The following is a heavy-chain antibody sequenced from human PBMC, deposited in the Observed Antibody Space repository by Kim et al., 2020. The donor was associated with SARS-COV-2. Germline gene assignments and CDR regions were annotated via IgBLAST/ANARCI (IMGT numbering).Heavy chain of an antibody. Sequence: SETLSLTCTVSGGSISSGGYYWSWIRQHPGKGLEWIGYIYYSGSTYYNPSLKSRVTISVDTSKNQFSLKLSSVTAADTAVYYCAREGGAYNWNKGFDYWGQGTLVTVSS. V-gene: IGHV4-31*03. CDR1: GGSISSGGYY. CDR2: IYYSGST. D-gene: IGHD1-20*01. J-gene: IGHJ4*02. CDR3: AREGGAYNWNKGFDY.